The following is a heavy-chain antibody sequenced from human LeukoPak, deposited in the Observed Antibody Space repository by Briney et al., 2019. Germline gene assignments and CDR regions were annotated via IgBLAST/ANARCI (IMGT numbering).Heavy chain of an antibody. V-gene: IGHV1-69*02. CDR3: ARGTWTWYEVTTEEPNFDY. Sequence: SVKVSCKASGGTFSSYTISWVRQAPGQGLEWMGRITPILGIANYAQKFQGRVTITADKSTIAAYMELSSLRSEDTAVYYCARGTWTWYEVTTEEPNFDYWGQGTLVTVSS. D-gene: IGHD4-17*01. CDR2: ITPILGIA. J-gene: IGHJ4*02. CDR1: GGTFSSYT.